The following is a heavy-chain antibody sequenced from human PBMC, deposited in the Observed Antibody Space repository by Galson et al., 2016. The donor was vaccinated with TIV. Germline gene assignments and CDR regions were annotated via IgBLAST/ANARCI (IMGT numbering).Heavy chain of an antibody. Sequence: SLRLSCAASGISVNNDWMHWVRQSPEKGLVWVARIDTDGTTTYYADSVKGRFSISRDNAKNTVYLQMNNLIADDMAVYYCVRDRLGWHWGQGTLVTVSS. V-gene: IGHV3-74*01. J-gene: IGHJ1*01. CDR1: GISVNNDW. D-gene: IGHD3-16*01. CDR3: VRDRLGWH. CDR2: IDTDGTTT.